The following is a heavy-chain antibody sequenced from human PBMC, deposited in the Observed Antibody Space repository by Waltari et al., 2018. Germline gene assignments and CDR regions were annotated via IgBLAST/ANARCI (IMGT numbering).Heavy chain of an antibody. D-gene: IGHD6-6*01. Sequence: QVQLVQSGAEVKKPGAAVKVSCKVSGYTVTELSIQWVRQAPGKGLEWMGGFDPEDGETIYAQKFQGRVTMTEDTSTDTAYMELSSLRSEDTAVYYCATKKRGDYIAALRYWGQGTLVTVSS. CDR1: GYTVTELS. V-gene: IGHV1-24*01. CDR2: FDPEDGET. J-gene: IGHJ4*02. CDR3: ATKKRGDYIAALRY.